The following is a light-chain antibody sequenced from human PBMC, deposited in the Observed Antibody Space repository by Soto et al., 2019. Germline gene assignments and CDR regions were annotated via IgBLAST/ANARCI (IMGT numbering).Light chain of an antibody. V-gene: IGKV2-28*01. Sequence: DIVMTQSPLSLPVTPGEPASISCRSSQSLLHINGYNYLDWYLQKPGQSPQLLIYLGSNRASGVPDRFSGSGSGTDFTLKISRVEAEDVGVYYCMQALQTPDTFGQGTKLDIK. CDR3: MQALQTPDT. J-gene: IGKJ2*01. CDR2: LGS. CDR1: QSLLHINGYNY.